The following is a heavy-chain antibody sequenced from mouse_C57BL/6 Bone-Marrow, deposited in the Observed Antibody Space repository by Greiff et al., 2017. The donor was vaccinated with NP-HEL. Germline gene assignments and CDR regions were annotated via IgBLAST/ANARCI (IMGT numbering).Heavy chain of an antibody. J-gene: IGHJ4*01. CDR2: IHPNSGST. CDR1: GYTFTSYW. CDR3: AKLLRYGNYYAMDY. Sequence: QVQLKQPGAELVKPGASVKLSCKASGYTFTSYWMHWVKQRPGQGLEWIGMIHPNSGSTNYNEKFKSKATLTVDKSSSTAYMQLSSLTSEDSAVYYCAKLLRYGNYYAMDYWGQGTSVTVSS. D-gene: IGHD1-1*01. V-gene: IGHV1-64*01.